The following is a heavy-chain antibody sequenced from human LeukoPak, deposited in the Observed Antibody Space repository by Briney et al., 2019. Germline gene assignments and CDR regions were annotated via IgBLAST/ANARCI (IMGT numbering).Heavy chain of an antibody. D-gene: IGHD2-2*01. CDR3: ASAPRRVPNWFDP. Sequence: PSQTLSLTCAVSGGSISSGGYSWSWIRQPPGKGLEWIGYIYHSGSTYYNPSLKSRVTIALDRSKNQFSLKLSSVTAADTAVYYCASAPRRVPNWFDPWGKGNLVTVSS. J-gene: IGHJ5*02. CDR2: IYHSGST. V-gene: IGHV4-30-2*01. CDR1: GGSISSGGYS.